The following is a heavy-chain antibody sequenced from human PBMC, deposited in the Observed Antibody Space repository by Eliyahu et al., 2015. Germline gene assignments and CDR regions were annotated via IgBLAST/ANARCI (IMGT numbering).Heavy chain of an antibody. J-gene: IGHJ4*02. Sequence: QVTLRESGPALVKPTQTLTLTCTSSGFSLSTRGMCVSWIRQPPGKALEWLARVDWDDDKYYTTFLKTRLTISKDTSKNQVVLAMTNMDPVDTATYYCARILAGPDYIDYWGQGTLVTVSS. CDR2: VDWDDDK. V-gene: IGHV2-70*13. CDR1: GFSLSTRGMC. CDR3: ARILAGPDYIDY. D-gene: IGHD6-13*01.